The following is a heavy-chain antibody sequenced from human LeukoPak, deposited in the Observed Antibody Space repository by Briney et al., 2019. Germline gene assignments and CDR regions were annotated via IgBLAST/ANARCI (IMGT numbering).Heavy chain of an antibody. CDR1: GGSFSGYY. CDR2: INHSGST. D-gene: IGHD3-10*01. Sequence: KPSETLSLTCAVYGGSFSGYYWSWIRQPPGKGLEWIGEINHSGSTNYNPSLKSRVTISVDTSKNQFSLKLSSVTAADTAVYYCARGMGFRGSTSAPDAFDIWGQGTMVTVSS. V-gene: IGHV4-34*01. J-gene: IGHJ3*02. CDR3: ARGMGFRGSTSAPDAFDI.